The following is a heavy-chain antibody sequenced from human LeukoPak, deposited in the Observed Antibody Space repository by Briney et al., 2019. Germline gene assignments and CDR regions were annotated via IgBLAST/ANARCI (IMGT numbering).Heavy chain of an antibody. Sequence: PSETLSLTCTVSGGSISSSSYYWGWIRQPPGEGLEWIGSIYYSGSTYYNPSLKSRVTISVDTSKNQFSLKLSSVTAADTAVYYCARFFGYCYGRDWFDPWGQGTLVTVSS. CDR1: GGSISSSSYY. CDR2: IYYSGST. D-gene: IGHD5-18*01. CDR3: ARFFGYCYGRDWFDP. J-gene: IGHJ5*02. V-gene: IGHV4-39*07.